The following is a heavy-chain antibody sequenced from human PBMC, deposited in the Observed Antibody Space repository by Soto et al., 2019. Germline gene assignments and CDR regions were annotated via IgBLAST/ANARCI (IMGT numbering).Heavy chain of an antibody. J-gene: IGHJ6*02. CDR2: ISAYNGNT. CDR1: GYTFTSYG. D-gene: IGHD6-19*01. V-gene: IGHV1-18*01. CDR3: ARDLSSGWYYYYYYGMDV. Sequence: ASVKVSCKASGYTFTSYGISWVRQAPGQGLEWMGWISAYNGNTNYAQKLQGRVTMTTDTSTSTAYMELRSLRSGDTAVYYCARDLSSGWYYYYYYGMDVWGQGTTVTVSS.